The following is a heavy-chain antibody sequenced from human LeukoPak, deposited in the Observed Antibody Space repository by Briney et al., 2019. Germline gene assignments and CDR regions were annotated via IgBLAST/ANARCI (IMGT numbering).Heavy chain of an antibody. CDR3: AKDAQGLVRGGIYFDF. Sequence: SGGSLRLSCAASGFTFKTYAMNWVRQAPGKGPEWVSSMSGSGSSTYYADSVNRRFTISRDKSKNTLYLQMNSLRAEDTALYYCAKDAQGLVRGGIYFDFWGQGSLVTVSS. CDR1: GFTFKTYA. J-gene: IGHJ4*02. D-gene: IGHD6-19*01. V-gene: IGHV3-23*01. CDR2: MSGSGSST.